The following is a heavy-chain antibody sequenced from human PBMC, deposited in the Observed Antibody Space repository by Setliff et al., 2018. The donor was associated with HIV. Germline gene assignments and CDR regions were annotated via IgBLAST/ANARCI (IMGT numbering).Heavy chain of an antibody. CDR3: ASLDGSESPYIYYYYMDV. D-gene: IGHD3-10*01. CDR1: GGSISTSRYY. V-gene: IGHV4-39*01. J-gene: IGHJ6*03. Sequence: KTSETLSLTCTVSGGSISTSRYYWGWIRQPPGKGLEWIGSINYRGNTYYNPSLKSRAAISVDTSKNQISLKLSPVTAADTAVYYCASLDGSESPYIYYYYMDVGGKGTAVTVSS. CDR2: INYRGNT.